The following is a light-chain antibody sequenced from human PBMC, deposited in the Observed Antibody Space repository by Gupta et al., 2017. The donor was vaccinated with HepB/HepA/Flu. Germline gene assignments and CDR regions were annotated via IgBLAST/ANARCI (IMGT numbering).Light chain of an antibody. CDR3: QQYNSWTMT. J-gene: IGKJ4*01. CDR1: QSISSS. Sequence: LVMKQSSVTLSVSPRERAPLYCRASQSISSSLAWYQQKPGQAPRRLIYEASTRATGIPARFSGSGSGTEFTLTISSLQSEDFAVYYCQQYNSWTMTFGGGTKVEIK. V-gene: IGKV3-15*01. CDR2: EAS.